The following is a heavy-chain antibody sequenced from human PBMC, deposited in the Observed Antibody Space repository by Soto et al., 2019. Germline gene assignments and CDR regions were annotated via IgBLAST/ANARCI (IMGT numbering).Heavy chain of an antibody. Sequence: SQTLSLTCAISGDSVSSNSAAWNWIRQSPSRGLEWLGRTYYRSKWYNDYAVSVKSRITINPDTSKNQFSLQLNSVTPKDTAVYYCARGGDDCSSTSCYLHYYYGMDVWGQGTTVTVSS. V-gene: IGHV6-1*01. J-gene: IGHJ6*02. D-gene: IGHD2-2*01. CDR3: ARGGDDCSSTSCYLHYYYGMDV. CDR1: GDSVSSNSAA. CDR2: TYYRSKWYN.